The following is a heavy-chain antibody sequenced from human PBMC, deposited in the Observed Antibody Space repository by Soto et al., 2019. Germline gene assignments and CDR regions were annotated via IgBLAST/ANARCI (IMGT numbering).Heavy chain of an antibody. Sequence: GESLKISCKGSGYSFSRYWIGWVRQMPGKGLEWMGIIYPGDSEIRYSPSFQGQVTISADTSISTAYLQWSSLKASDTAIYYCARRRGSGSDYYYNYGMGVWGPGTTVTVYS. D-gene: IGHD1-26*01. V-gene: IGHV5-51*01. CDR2: IYPGDSEI. CDR3: ARRRGSGSDYYYNYGMGV. J-gene: IGHJ6*02. CDR1: GYSFSRYW.